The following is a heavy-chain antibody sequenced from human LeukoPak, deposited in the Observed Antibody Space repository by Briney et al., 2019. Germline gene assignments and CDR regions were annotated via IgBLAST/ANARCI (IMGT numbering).Heavy chain of an antibody. CDR1: GFTFSSYE. CDR2: ISRSGNSK. J-gene: IGHJ4*02. Sequence: GGSLRLSCAASGFTFSSYEMNWVRQAPGKGLEWVSYISRSGNSKYYADSVRGRFTISRDNAKNSLFLQMTNLRAEDTATYFCARESADGDYTYWGLGTLVTVSS. V-gene: IGHV3-48*03. CDR3: ARESADGDYTY. D-gene: IGHD4-17*01.